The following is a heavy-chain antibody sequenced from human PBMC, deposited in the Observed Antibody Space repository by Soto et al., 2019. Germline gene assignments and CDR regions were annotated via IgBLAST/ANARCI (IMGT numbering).Heavy chain of an antibody. CDR3: ARVGCSGNFCYDGLDV. CDR1: GFTFSDYY. J-gene: IGHJ6*02. CDR2: ISKSASTI. D-gene: IGHD3-22*01. V-gene: IGHV3-11*01. Sequence: QVQLVESGGGLVKPGGSLRLSCAASGFTFSDYYMTWIRQAPGKGLECISYISKSASTIKYAESVKGRFTNSRDNAKNSLAGQMNSLRAEDTAVYYCARVGCSGNFCYDGLDVWGQGTAVTVSS.